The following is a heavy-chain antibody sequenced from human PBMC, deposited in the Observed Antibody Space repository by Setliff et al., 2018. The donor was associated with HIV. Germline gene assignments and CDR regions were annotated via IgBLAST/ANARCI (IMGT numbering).Heavy chain of an antibody. Sequence: SETLSLTCTVSSDSISSGGFYCNWFRQYPEKGLEWIGWIHYSGRTNFNPSLRSRATISFDTSKNQFSLNLTSVTAADTAVYYCARAPFRGGSFGWFDPWGQGTLVTVSS. J-gene: IGHJ5*02. CDR2: IHYSGRT. D-gene: IGHD2-15*01. V-gene: IGHV4-31*03. CDR3: ARAPFRGGSFGWFDP. CDR1: SDSISSGGFY.